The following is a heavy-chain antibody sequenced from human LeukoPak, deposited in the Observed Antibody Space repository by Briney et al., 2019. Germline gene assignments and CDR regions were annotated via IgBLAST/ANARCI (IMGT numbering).Heavy chain of an antibody. D-gene: IGHD2-15*01. V-gene: IGHV3-23*01. CDR2: ISNNGGYT. CDR1: GFTFSSYA. Sequence: GGSLRLSCAASGFTFSSYAVSWVRQAPGKGLEWVSAISNNGGYTYYADSVQGRFTISRDNSKNTMCLQMNSLRAEDTAVYYCAKQLGYCSDGSCYFPYWGQGTLVTVSS. CDR3: AKQLGYCSDGSCYFPY. J-gene: IGHJ4*02.